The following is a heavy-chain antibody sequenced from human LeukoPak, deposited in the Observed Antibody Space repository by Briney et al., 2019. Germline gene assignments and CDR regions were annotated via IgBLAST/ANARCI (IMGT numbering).Heavy chain of an antibody. CDR2: ISSTGSYI. D-gene: IGHD6-13*01. CDR1: GFTFSSYS. Sequence: GGSLRLSCAASGFTFSSYSLNWVRRAPGKGLEWVSSISSTGSYIYYADSVKGRFTISRDNVKNSLYLQMNSLRAEDTAVYYCARDKLTSAARAENWFDPWGQGTLVTVSS. V-gene: IGHV3-21*01. CDR3: ARDKLTSAARAENWFDP. J-gene: IGHJ5*02.